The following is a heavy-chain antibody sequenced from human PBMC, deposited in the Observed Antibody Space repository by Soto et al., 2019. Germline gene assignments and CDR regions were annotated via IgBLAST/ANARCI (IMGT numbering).Heavy chain of an antibody. Sequence: SETLSLTCAVSGDSMSSSDYYWGWIRQPPGKGLEWIGSIYYSGSTYYNPSLQSRVAISVDTSKNQFSLKLKSVTAADTAIYYCARRTVNIRSFYSGLKTPYFDNWGQGDAVTVSS. CDR1: GDSMSSSDYY. V-gene: IGHV4-39*01. CDR3: ARRTVNIRSFYSGLKTPYFDN. J-gene: IGHJ4*02. D-gene: IGHD3-9*01. CDR2: IYYSGST.